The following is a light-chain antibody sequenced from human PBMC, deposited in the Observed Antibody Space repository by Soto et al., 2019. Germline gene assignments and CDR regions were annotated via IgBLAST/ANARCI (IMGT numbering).Light chain of an antibody. V-gene: IGKV3-20*01. Sequence: EIVLTQSPGTLSLSPGERATLSCRASQTVNNNYLTWYRQTPGQAPRLLIYGASSRATGIPDKFSGSGSGTDFTLTISRLEPEDFAVYYCQQYGTSPFTFGPGTKVDIK. CDR3: QQYGTSPFT. J-gene: IGKJ3*01. CDR2: GAS. CDR1: QTVNNNY.